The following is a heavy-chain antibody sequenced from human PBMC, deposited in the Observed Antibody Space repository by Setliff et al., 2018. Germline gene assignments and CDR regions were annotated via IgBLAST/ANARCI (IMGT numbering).Heavy chain of an antibody. CDR2: IYHKGRT. Sequence: SETLSLTCGVSGISISSGHYWGWIRQPPGKGLEWIATIYHKGRTYYNPSLDSRVTISLDTSKNHFSLRLSSVTAADTAVYYCASPRRDDLDSPFDAFDIW. D-gene: IGHD3-3*01. J-gene: IGHJ3*02. V-gene: IGHV4-38-2*01. CDR3: ASPRRDDLDSPFDAFDI. CDR1: GISISSGHY.